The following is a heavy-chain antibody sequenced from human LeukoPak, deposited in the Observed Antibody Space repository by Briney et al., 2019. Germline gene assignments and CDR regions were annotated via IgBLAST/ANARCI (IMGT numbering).Heavy chain of an antibody. Sequence: SVKVSCKASGYTFTSYYMHWVRQAPGQGLEWMGGIIPIFGTANYAQKFQGRVTITADETTSTAYMELSSLRSEDTAVYYCASISSGYSFGPIDYWGQGTLVTVSS. V-gene: IGHV1-69*13. CDR2: IIPIFGTA. CDR1: GYTFTSYY. J-gene: IGHJ4*02. D-gene: IGHD3-22*01. CDR3: ASISSGYSFGPIDY.